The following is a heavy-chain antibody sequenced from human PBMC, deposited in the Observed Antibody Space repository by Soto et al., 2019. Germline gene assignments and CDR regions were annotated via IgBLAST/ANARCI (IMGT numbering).Heavy chain of an antibody. D-gene: IGHD2-2*01. V-gene: IGHV1-18*01. CDR2: ISLYSDGT. J-gene: IGHJ5*02. CDR1: AYTVSNYR. Sequence: ASVKVCGKTSAYTVSNYRITWVRQAPGQPLEWLGWISLYSDGTNYAQKFQGRVSMTTDTSTTTAYMELRSLRSDDTAVYYCARVVPGAEAWFGPWGQGTLVTVSS. CDR3: ARVVPGAEAWFGP.